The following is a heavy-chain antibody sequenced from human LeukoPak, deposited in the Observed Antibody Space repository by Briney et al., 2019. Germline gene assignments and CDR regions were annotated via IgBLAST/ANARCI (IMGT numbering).Heavy chain of an antibody. J-gene: IGHJ4*02. CDR2: IKQDGSEK. Sequence: GGSLRLSCAASGFTFSSYWMSWVRQAPGNGLEWVANIKQDGSEKYYVDSVKGRFTISRDNAKNSLYLQMNSLRAEDTAVYYCARVSSSGWYRGDYWGQGTLVTVSS. D-gene: IGHD6-19*01. V-gene: IGHV3-7*01. CDR3: ARVSSSGWYRGDY. CDR1: GFTFSSYW.